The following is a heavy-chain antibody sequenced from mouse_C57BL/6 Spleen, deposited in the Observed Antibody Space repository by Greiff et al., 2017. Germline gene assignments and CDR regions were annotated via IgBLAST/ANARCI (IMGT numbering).Heavy chain of an antibody. CDR1: GFSLTSYG. Sequence: QVHVKQSGPGLVQPSQSLSITCTVSGFSLTSYGVHWVRQPPGKGLEWLGVIWSGGSTDYNAAFISRLSISKDNSKSQVFFKMNSLQADDTAIYYCAKNWDYGSSWAMDYWGQGTSVTVSS. J-gene: IGHJ4*01. D-gene: IGHD1-1*01. CDR3: AKNWDYGSSWAMDY. V-gene: IGHV2-4*01. CDR2: IWSGGST.